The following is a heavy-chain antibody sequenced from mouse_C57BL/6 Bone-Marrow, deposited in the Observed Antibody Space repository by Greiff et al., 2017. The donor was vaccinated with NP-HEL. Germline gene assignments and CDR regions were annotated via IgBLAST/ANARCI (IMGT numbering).Heavy chain of an antibody. CDR2: ISNGGGST. J-gene: IGHJ1*03. CDR1: GFTFSDYY. V-gene: IGHV5-12*01. CDR3: AREGGFVSSYWYFDV. Sequence: EVMLVESGGGLVQPGGSLKLSCAASGFTFSDYYMYWVRQTPEKRLEWVAYISNGGGSTYYPDTVKGRFTISRDNAKNTLYLQMSRLKSEDTAMYYCAREGGFVSSYWYFDVWGTGTTVTVSS.